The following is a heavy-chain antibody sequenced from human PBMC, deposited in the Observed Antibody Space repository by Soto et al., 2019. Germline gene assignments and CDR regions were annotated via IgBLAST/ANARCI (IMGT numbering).Heavy chain of an antibody. V-gene: IGHV3-9*01. J-gene: IGHJ6*01. Sequence: GGSMRPSWAASGFTFDDFGMNWDRQAQGKGLEWVSGISWNSGSIGNADSVKGRFTISRENAKNSLYMQMNSLRAEDTALYYCAKDIARARPEYYCMDVWGQGTTVTVSS. D-gene: IGHD6-6*01. CDR3: AKDIARARPEYYCMDV. CDR1: GFTFDDFG. CDR2: ISWNSGSI.